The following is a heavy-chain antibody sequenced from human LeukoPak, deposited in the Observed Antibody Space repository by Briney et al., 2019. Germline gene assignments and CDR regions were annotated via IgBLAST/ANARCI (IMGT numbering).Heavy chain of an antibody. CDR3: ATVSSAGSYLDRFDY. D-gene: IGHD1-26*01. Sequence: ASVKVSCKVSGYTLTELSMHWVRQAPGKGLEWRGGFDPEDGETIYAQKFQGGVTMTEDTSTDTAYMELSSLRSEDTAVYYCATVSSAGSYLDRFDYWGQGTLVTVSS. CDR1: GYTLTELS. V-gene: IGHV1-24*01. CDR2: FDPEDGET. J-gene: IGHJ4*02.